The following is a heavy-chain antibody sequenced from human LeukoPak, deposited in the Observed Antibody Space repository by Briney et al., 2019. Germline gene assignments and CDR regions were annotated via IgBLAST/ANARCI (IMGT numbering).Heavy chain of an antibody. Sequence: GGSLRLPCAASGFVFTNYWMSWIRQAPGKGLEWVANINQDGSEKLYVDSVKGRFTVSRDNARNSLFLQMNSLRAEDTSVYYCARDYRSSWYVRGQGTLVTVSS. CDR3: ARDYRSSWYV. CDR2: INQDGSEK. V-gene: IGHV3-7*03. D-gene: IGHD6-13*01. CDR1: GFVFTNYW. J-gene: IGHJ4*02.